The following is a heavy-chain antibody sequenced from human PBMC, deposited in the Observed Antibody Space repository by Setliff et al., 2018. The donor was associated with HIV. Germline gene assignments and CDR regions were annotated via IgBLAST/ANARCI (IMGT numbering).Heavy chain of an antibody. CDR3: ARGDTAGQFDP. J-gene: IGHJ5*02. CDR1: GGSFSDYY. D-gene: IGHD5-18*01. V-gene: IGHV4-34*01. CDR2: INHSGST. Sequence: PSETLSLTCAVYGGSFSDYYWSWIRQPPGKGLEWIGEINHSGSTNYNPSLKRRVTISVDTSKNQFSLKLSSVTAADTAVYYCARGDTAGQFDPWGQGTLVTVSS.